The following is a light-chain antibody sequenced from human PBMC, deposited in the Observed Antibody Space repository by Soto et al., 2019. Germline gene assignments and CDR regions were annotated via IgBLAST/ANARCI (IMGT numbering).Light chain of an antibody. CDR2: GSS. CDR3: QQYNNWPPWT. Sequence: EIVMTQSPATLSVSPGERSTVSCRSSQSVSSNLAWYQQKPGQAPRLLIYGSSTRATGIPARFSGGGSGTEFTLTISSLQSEDFAVYYCQQYNNWPPWTFGQGTKVDI. J-gene: IGKJ1*01. V-gene: IGKV3-15*01. CDR1: QSVSSN.